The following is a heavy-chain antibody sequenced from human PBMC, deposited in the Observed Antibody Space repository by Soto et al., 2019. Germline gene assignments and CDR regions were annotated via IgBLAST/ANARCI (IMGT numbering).Heavy chain of an antibody. CDR3: AREPATAKPEGVDF. D-gene: IGHD1-1*01. J-gene: IGHJ4*02. V-gene: IGHV1-2*02. CDR1: GYTFSDYY. Sequence: ASVQVSCKASGYTFSDYYIHWVRQAPGQGPEWMGWINPNSGGTKYAPKFQGGVTMTRDTSITTAYMELSRLRSGDTAVYYCAREPATAKPEGVDFWGQGTLVTVSS. CDR2: INPNSGGT.